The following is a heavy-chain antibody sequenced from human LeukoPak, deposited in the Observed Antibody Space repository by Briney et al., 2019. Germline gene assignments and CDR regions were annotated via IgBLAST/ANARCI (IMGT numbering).Heavy chain of an antibody. D-gene: IGHD4-17*01. V-gene: IGHV4-39*01. Sequence: SETLSLTCTVSGGSISSSSYYWGWIRQPPGKGLEWIGSIYYSGSTYYNPSLKSRVTISVDTSKNQFSLKLSSVTAADTAVYYCAGHQDYGDDYFDYRGQGTLVTVSS. CDR3: AGHQDYGDDYFDY. CDR2: IYYSGST. CDR1: GGSISSSSYY. J-gene: IGHJ4*02.